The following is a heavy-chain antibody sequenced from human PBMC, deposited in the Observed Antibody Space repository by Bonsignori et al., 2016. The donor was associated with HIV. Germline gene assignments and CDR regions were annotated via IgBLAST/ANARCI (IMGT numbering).Heavy chain of an antibody. J-gene: IGHJ4*02. Sequence: GSLRLSCAVYGGSFSGYYWSWIRQPPGKGLEWIGEINHSGSTNYNPSLKSRVTISVDTSKNQFSLKLSSVTAADTAVYYCARGRRSNPGYFDYWGQGTLVTVSS. CDR1: GGSFSGYY. D-gene: IGHD4-11*01. V-gene: IGHV4-34*01. CDR3: ARGRRSNPGYFDY. CDR2: INHSGST.